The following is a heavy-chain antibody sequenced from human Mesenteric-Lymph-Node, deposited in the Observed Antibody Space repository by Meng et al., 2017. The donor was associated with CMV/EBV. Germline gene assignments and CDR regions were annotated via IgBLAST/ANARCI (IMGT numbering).Heavy chain of an antibody. CDR2: IDENNE. D-gene: IGHD3-9*01. CDR1: GFTFSSFG. Sequence: GGSLRLSCAASGFTFSSFGMHWVRQSPGKGLEWVASIDENNEYYADSVRGRFTISGDHSKNTVYLQMNSLRVEDTAIYHCAKHIYYAFLIDRDAFDVWGQGTVVTVSS. J-gene: IGHJ3*01. CDR3: AKHIYYAFLIDRDAFDV. V-gene: IGHV3-30*02.